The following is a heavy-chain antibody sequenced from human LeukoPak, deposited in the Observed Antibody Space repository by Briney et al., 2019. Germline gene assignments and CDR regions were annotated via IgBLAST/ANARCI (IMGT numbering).Heavy chain of an antibody. CDR2: ISWNSGSI. CDR3: AKLTKDYYGSGPL. J-gene: IGHJ4*02. Sequence: SLRLSCAASGFTFDDYAMHWVRQAPGKGLEWVSGISWNSGSIGYADSVKGRFTISRDNAKNSLYLQMNSLRAEDTALYYCAKLTKDYYGSGPLWGQGTLVTVSS. CDR1: GFTFDDYA. V-gene: IGHV3-9*01. D-gene: IGHD3-10*01.